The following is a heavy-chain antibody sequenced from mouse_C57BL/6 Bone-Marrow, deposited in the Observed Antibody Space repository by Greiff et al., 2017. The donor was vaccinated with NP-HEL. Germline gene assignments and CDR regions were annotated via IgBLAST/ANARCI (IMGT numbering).Heavy chain of an antibody. CDR1: GFTFSDYY. J-gene: IGHJ1*03. CDR2: INYDGSST. CDR3: ARDNYGNFYWYFDV. Sequence: EVHLVESEGGLVQPGSSMKLSCTASGFTFSDYYMAWVRQVPEKGLEWVANINYDGSSTYYLDSLKSRFIISRDNAKNILYLQMSSLKSEDTATYYCARDNYGNFYWYFDVWGTGTTVTVSS. V-gene: IGHV5-16*01. D-gene: IGHD2-1*01.